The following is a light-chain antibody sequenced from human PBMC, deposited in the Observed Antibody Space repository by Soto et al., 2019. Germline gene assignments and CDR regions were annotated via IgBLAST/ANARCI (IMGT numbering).Light chain of an antibody. J-gene: IGKJ1*01. CDR1: QSVGTSY. Sequence: EIVLTQSPGTLSLSPGERATLSCRASQSVGTSYLTWYQQKPGQAPRLLIYATSNRATGIPDRFSGSGSGTDFTLTISRLEPEDFVVYYCHQYGSSPRTFGQGTKVEI. CDR2: ATS. CDR3: HQYGSSPRT. V-gene: IGKV3-20*01.